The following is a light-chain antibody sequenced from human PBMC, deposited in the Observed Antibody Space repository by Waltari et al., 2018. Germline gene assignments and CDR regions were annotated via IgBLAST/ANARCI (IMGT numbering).Light chain of an antibody. Sequence: DIQMTQSPSSLSASVGDRVTITCRASQSISSYLNWYHQKPGKAPKLLIYAASRLQSGVPTRCSGDKSGTDFTLTISSLQPEDCATYYCQQSYSTPRSFGQGTKVEIK. V-gene: IGKV1-39*01. CDR3: QQSYSTPRS. CDR2: AAS. CDR1: QSISSY. J-gene: IGKJ1*01.